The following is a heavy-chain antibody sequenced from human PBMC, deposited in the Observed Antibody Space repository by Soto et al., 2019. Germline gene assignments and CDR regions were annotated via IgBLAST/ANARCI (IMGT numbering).Heavy chain of an antibody. Sequence: QVQLVESGGGVVQPGRSLRLSCAASGFTFSSYGMHWVRQAPGKGLEWVAVIWYDGSNKYYADSVKGRFTISRDNSKNTLYLQMNGLGAEDTAVYYCARDGITPLTGYSSGWYLGYWGQGTLVTVSS. CDR3: ARDGITPLTGYSSGWYLGY. CDR1: GFTFSSYG. V-gene: IGHV3-33*01. J-gene: IGHJ4*02. CDR2: IWYDGSNK. D-gene: IGHD6-19*01.